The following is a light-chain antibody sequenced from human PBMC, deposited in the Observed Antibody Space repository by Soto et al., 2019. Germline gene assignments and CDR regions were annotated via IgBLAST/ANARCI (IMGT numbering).Light chain of an antibody. CDR2: EVS. Sequence: QSVLTQPASVSGSPGQSITISCTGTNSDVGDYNYVSWYQQHPGKAPKLIIYEVSIRPSGISDRFSASKSGNTASLTISGLQAEDEADYYCSSYTSSSTRVFGTGTKVTVL. J-gene: IGLJ1*01. CDR1: NSDVGDYNY. V-gene: IGLV2-14*01. CDR3: SSYTSSSTRV.